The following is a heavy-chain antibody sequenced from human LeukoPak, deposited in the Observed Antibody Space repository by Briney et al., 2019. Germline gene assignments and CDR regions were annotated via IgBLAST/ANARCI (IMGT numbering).Heavy chain of an antibody. Sequence: GGSLRLSYAASGFTFTNYWMHWVRQAPGGGLVWVSRINSDGSVTRYADSVKGRFTISRDNAKNTVFLQMNSLRTEDTAVYYCARDRGALDYWGQGTLVTVSS. CDR3: ARDRGALDY. D-gene: IGHD1-26*01. CDR2: INSDGSVT. J-gene: IGHJ4*02. V-gene: IGHV3-74*01. CDR1: GFTFTNYW.